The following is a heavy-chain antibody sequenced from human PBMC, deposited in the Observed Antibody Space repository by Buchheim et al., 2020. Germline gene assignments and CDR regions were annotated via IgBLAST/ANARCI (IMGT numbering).Heavy chain of an antibody. CDR2: ISYDGSNK. CDR3: ARGSRLEWLLFDY. J-gene: IGHJ4*02. CDR1: GSPDYRDHW. D-gene: IGHD3-3*01. Sequence: VQLVESGGGLVQPGGSLRLSCAASGSPDYRDHWMAWVRQAPGKGLEWVAVISYDGSNKYYADSVKGRFTISRDNSKNTLYLQMNSLRAEDTAVYYCARGSRLEWLLFDYWGQGTL. V-gene: IGHV3-30-3*01.